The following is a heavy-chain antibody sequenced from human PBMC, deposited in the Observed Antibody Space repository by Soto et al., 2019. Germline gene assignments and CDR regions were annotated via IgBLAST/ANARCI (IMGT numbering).Heavy chain of an antibody. Sequence: QVQLVESGGGVVQPGRSLRLSCAASGFTFSSHSMHWVRQAPGKGLEWVAVISYDGSNEYYADSVKGRFTISRDNSKNTLYLQMSSLRAEDTAVYYCARDLGDGFTLHYWGQGTLVTVSS. V-gene: IGHV3-30-3*01. CDR2: ISYDGSNE. D-gene: IGHD3-10*01. J-gene: IGHJ4*02. CDR1: GFTFSSHS. CDR3: ARDLGDGFTLHY.